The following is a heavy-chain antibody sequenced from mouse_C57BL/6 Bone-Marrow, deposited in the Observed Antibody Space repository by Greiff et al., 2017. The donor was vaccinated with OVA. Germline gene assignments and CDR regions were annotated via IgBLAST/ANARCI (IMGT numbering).Heavy chain of an antibody. CDR3: HQYCYTNDD. V-gene: IGHV1-81*01. D-gene: IGHD2-12*01. Sequence: QVQLKQSGAELARPGASVKLSCKASGYTFTSYGISWVKQRTGQGLEWIGDIYPRSGNTYYNEKFKGKATLTADKSSSTAYMELRSLTSEDSAVYFYHQYCYTNDDWGQGTLVTVSA. J-gene: IGHJ3*01. CDR1: GYTFTSYG. CDR2: IYPRSGNT.